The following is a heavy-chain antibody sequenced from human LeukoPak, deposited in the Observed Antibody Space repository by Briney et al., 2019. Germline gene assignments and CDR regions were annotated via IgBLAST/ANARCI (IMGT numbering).Heavy chain of an antibody. CDR2: INHSGST. J-gene: IGHJ4*02. CDR3: ARTPTNAYSSSWSFDY. V-gene: IGHV4-34*01. Sequence: SETLSLTCAVYGGSFSGYYWSWIRQPPGKGLEWIGEINHSGSTNYNPSLKSRVTISVDTSKNQFSLKLSSVTAADTAVYYCARTPTNAYSSSWSFDYWGQETLVTVSS. D-gene: IGHD6-13*01. CDR1: GGSFSGYY.